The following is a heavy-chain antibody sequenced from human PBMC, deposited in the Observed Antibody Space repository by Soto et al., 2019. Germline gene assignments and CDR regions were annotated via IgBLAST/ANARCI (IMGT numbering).Heavy chain of an antibody. CDR2: TYYRSKWKN. D-gene: IGHD6-13*01. CDR3: VRGVDSSFDY. Sequence: PSQTLSLTCVISGYSVASNRATLNWVRQSPSRGLEWLGRTYYRSKWKNDYALSVNSRITINPDTSKNQLSLQLSSVTPDDTAIYYCVRGVDSSFDYWGQGTLVTVSS. J-gene: IGHJ4*02. CDR1: GYSVASNRAT. V-gene: IGHV6-1*01.